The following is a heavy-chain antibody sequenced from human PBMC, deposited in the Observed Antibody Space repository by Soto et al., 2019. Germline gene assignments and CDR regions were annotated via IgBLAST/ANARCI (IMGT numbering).Heavy chain of an antibody. CDR1: GGSISSYY. Sequence: SETLSLTCTVSGGSISSYYWSWIRQPPGKELEWIGYIYYSGSTYYNPSLKSRVTISVDTSKNQFSLKLSSVTAADTAVYYCARAPRRDDSSGYLRPFDYWGQGTLVTVSS. V-gene: IGHV4-59*12. CDR3: ARAPRRDDSSGYLRPFDY. CDR2: IYYSGST. J-gene: IGHJ4*02. D-gene: IGHD3-22*01.